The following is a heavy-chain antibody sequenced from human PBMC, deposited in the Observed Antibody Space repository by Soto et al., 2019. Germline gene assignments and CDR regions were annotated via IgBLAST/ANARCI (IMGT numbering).Heavy chain of an antibody. Sequence: SETLSLTCTLSGGPISSGDFYWSWIRQAPGKGLEWVGYIVSSGSTYYNPSLKSRISIPLDQARNQFSLRLSSVTAADTAVYYCARRGHLCDPSGAIGCWGQGTLGTVSS. CDR3: ARRGHLCDPSGAIGC. CDR2: IVSSGST. J-gene: IGHJ4*02. V-gene: IGHV4-30-4*01. D-gene: IGHD1-26*01. CDR1: GGPISSGDFY.